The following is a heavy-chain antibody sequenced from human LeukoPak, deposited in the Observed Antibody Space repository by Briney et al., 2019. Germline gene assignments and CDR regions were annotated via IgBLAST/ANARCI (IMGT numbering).Heavy chain of an antibody. D-gene: IGHD5-12*01. J-gene: IGHJ4*02. Sequence: GGSLRLSCAASGFTVGTNSMSWVRQSPGKGLEWVSVIYSGGSTYYADSVKGRFTISRDNSKNTLYLQMNSLRAEDTAVYYCARVAYSGYDFDYWGQGTLVTVSS. V-gene: IGHV3-53*01. CDR3: ARVAYSGYDFDY. CDR2: IYSGGST. CDR1: GFTVGTNS.